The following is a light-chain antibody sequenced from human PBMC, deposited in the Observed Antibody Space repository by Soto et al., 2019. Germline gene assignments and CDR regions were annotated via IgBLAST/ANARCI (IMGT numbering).Light chain of an antibody. Sequence: DIVLTQSPATLSLSPGERASLSCRASQSVGTSLAWYQQRPGQAPRLLLSAASTRATVIPPGFSGSGTGTDFTLTFSGLQPEDVAVYYCQQRVNWPPRDTFGQGTKLEIK. CDR1: QSVGTS. CDR2: AAS. V-gene: IGKV3-11*01. CDR3: QQRVNWPPRDT. J-gene: IGKJ2*01.